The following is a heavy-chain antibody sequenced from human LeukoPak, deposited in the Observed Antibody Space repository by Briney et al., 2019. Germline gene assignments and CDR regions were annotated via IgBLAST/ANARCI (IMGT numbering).Heavy chain of an antibody. Sequence: GGSLRLSCAASGFSFSTYSMNWVRQAPGKGLEWVSYVSSSSSTISYADSVKGRFTISRDNAKNSLFLQMNSLRAEDTAVYYCAKDFAKTSWFDPWGQGTLVTVSS. V-gene: IGHV3-48*01. J-gene: IGHJ5*02. D-gene: IGHD2-21*01. CDR3: AKDFAKTSWFDP. CDR1: GFSFSTYS. CDR2: VSSSSSTI.